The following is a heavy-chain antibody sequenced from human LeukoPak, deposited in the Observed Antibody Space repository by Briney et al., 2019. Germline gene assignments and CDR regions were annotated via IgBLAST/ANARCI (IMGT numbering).Heavy chain of an antibody. D-gene: IGHD6-13*01. V-gene: IGHV3-30*02. CDR2: IRYDGSNK. CDR3: AKDGNIAAAGTYYYYMDV. J-gene: IGHJ6*03. CDR1: GFRFSSYG. Sequence: GGSLRLSCAASGFRFSSYGMHWVRQAPGKGLEWVACIRYDGSNKYYADSVKGRFTISRDNSKNTLYLQMNSLRAEDTAVYYCAKDGNIAAAGTYYYYMDVWGKGTTVTVSS.